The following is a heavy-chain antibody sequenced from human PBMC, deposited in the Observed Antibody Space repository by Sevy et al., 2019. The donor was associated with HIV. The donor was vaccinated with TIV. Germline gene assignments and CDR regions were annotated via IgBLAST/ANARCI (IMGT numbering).Heavy chain of an antibody. CDR3: AIVDCGSITCQGRDPIDI. CDR2: INQDGSDR. V-gene: IGHV3-7*03. Sequence: GGSLRLSCAASTVIFSDHWMTWVRQAPGKGLEWVANINQDGSDRHYVDSVKGRFTISRDNARQSVYLQMNSLRVEDTVVYYRAIVDCGSITCQGRDPIDIWGQGTTVTVSS. J-gene: IGHJ3*02. D-gene: IGHD2-2*01. CDR1: TVIFSDHW.